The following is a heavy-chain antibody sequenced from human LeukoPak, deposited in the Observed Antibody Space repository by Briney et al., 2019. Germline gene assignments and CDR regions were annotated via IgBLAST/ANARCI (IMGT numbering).Heavy chain of an antibody. CDR3: ATFRIAAAGNNWFDP. J-gene: IGHJ5*02. CDR2: IYYSGST. CDR1: GGSISSYY. V-gene: IGHV4-59*07. Sequence: SDTLSLTCTVSGGSISSYYWSWIRQPPGKGGEWIGYIYYSGSTNYSPSRKSRFTISVATSKNQFSMKLSSVTAADRAVYYCATFRIAAAGNNWFDPWGPGTLVTVSS. D-gene: IGHD6-13*01.